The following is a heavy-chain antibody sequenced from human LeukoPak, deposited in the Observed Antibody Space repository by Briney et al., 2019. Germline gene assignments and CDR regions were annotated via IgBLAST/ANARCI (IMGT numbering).Heavy chain of an antibody. CDR3: ARVDDY. CDR2: MNHRGRT. CDR1: GGSFSGYY. Sequence: SETLSLTCAVYGGSFSGYYWSWIRQPPGKGLEWIGEMNHRGRTNYNPSLKSRVTMSVDTSKNQFSLKLNSVTAADTAVYYCARVDDYWSQGTLVTVSS. V-gene: IGHV4-34*01. J-gene: IGHJ4*02. D-gene: IGHD3/OR15-3a*01.